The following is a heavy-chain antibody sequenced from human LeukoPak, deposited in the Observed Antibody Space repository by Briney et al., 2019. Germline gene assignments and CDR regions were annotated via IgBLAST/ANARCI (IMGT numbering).Heavy chain of an antibody. CDR1: GFTFSSYA. CDR3: ARGYGDPLDYYYMDV. CDR2: ISGSGGST. D-gene: IGHD4-17*01. V-gene: IGHV3-23*01. Sequence: GGSLRLSCAASGFTFSSYAMSWVRQAPGKGLRWVSAISGSGGSTYYADSVKGRFTISRDNSKNTLYLQMNSLRAEDTAVYYCARGYGDPLDYYYMDVWGNGTTVTVSS. J-gene: IGHJ6*03.